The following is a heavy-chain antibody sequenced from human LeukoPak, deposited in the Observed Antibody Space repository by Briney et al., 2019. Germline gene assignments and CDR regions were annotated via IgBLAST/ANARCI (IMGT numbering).Heavy chain of an antibody. Sequence: GASVKVYCKASGYTFTKYYLHWVRQAPGHGLEWMAIINPSDGGTYYEQKLQGRVTVTRDTSTSTVYMELSSLRSEDTAVYYCARDTRTMTAVTRGQHYYYGLDVWGQGTTVTVSS. D-gene: IGHD4-17*01. J-gene: IGHJ6*02. V-gene: IGHV1-46*01. CDR1: GYTFTKYY. CDR2: INPSDGGT. CDR3: ARDTRTMTAVTRGQHYYYGLDV.